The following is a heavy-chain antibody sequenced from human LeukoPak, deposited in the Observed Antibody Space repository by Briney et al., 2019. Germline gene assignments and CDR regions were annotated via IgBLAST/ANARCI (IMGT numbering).Heavy chain of an antibody. CDR3: ARGALWGNWFDP. Sequence: GASVKVSCKASGYIFTGYYMHWVRQAPGQGLEWMGWINPNSGGTNYAQKFQDRVTMTRDTSIRTAYMELSRLTFDDTAVYYCARGALWGNWFDPWGQGTLVTVSS. CDR1: GYIFTGYY. J-gene: IGHJ5*02. CDR2: INPNSGGT. V-gene: IGHV1-2*02. D-gene: IGHD2-21*01.